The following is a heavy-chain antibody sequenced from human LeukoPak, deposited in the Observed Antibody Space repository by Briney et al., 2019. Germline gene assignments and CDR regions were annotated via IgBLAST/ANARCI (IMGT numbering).Heavy chain of an antibody. V-gene: IGHV3-30*02. Sequence: SGGSLRLSCAASGFTFSSYAMHWVRQAPGKGLEWVAFIRSDGLSQYYADSVEGRFTISRDSSKNTLFLQMNSLRVEDTAVYYCARGGSVYYGSGTYYYYMDVWGKGTTVTISS. CDR3: ARGGSVYYGSGTYYYYMDV. J-gene: IGHJ6*03. CDR1: GFTFSSYA. D-gene: IGHD3-10*01. CDR2: IRSDGLSQ.